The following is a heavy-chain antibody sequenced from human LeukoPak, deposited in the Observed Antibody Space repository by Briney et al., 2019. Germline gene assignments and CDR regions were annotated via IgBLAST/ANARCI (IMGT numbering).Heavy chain of an antibody. CDR1: GFNLSNRY. V-gene: IGHV3-66*01. J-gene: IGHJ4*02. D-gene: IGHD3-22*01. CDR2: IDGGGQT. Sequence: PGGSVRHSCALSGFNLSNRYMSCVREPRGKGLEWVSVIDGGGQTYYTDSVRDRFTISRDNSKNTLYLQMTSLRAEDTAVYYCVRDAYSSGYYNRHDYWGQGTLVTASS. CDR3: VRDAYSSGYYNRHDY.